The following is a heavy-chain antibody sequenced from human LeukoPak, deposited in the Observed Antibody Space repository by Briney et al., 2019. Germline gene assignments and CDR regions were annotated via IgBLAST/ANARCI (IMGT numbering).Heavy chain of an antibody. CDR1: GYTFTSYG. J-gene: IGHJ5*02. CDR2: ISAYNGNT. CDR3: ARVGRGYGSGSLTTWFDP. Sequence: ASVKVSCKASGYTFTSYGISWVRQAPGQGLEWMGWISAYNGNTNYAQKLQGRVTMTTDTSTSTAYMELRSLRSDDTAVYYCARVGRGYGSGSLTTWFDPWGQGTLVTVSS. V-gene: IGHV1-18*01. D-gene: IGHD3-10*01.